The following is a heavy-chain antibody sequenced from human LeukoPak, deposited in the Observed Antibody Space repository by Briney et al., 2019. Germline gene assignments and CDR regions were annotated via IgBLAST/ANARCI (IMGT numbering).Heavy chain of an antibody. Sequence: GGSLRLSCAASGFSFSTYWMSWVRQAPGKGLEWVANIKEDGSETYYVDSLRGRFTISRDNVKNSLYLQINSLIAEDTAVYYCGRDSFETDIDYWGQGTLVTVSS. V-gene: IGHV3-7*01. CDR3: GRDSFETDIDY. CDR2: IKEDGSET. J-gene: IGHJ4*02. D-gene: IGHD1-14*01. CDR1: GFSFSTYW.